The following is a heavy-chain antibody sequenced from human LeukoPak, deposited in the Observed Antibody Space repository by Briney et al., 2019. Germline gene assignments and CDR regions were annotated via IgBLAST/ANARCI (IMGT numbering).Heavy chain of an antibody. D-gene: IGHD3-16*01. Sequence: GGSLRLSCAASGFTFNTYAMSWVRQVPGKGPEWVATIGGGDTYYAGSVKGRFTISRDDSKNTVFLQMDSLRVEDTAVYYCARDYVSHNGVYDCFEFWSQGTQVTVSS. J-gene: IGHJ4*02. CDR2: IGGGDT. V-gene: IGHV3-23*01. CDR3: ARDYVSHNGVYDCFEF. CDR1: GFTFNTYA.